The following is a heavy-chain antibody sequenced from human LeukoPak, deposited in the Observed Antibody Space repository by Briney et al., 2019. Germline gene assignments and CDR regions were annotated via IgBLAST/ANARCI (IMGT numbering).Heavy chain of an antibody. D-gene: IGHD6-19*01. CDR3: ARETSSGWYYAFDI. J-gene: IGHJ3*02. Sequence: PSETLSLTCAVYGGSFSGYYWSWIRQPPGKGLEWIGYIYYSGSTNYNPSLKSRVTISVDTSKNQFSLKLSSVTAADTAVYYCARETSSGWYYAFDIWGQGTMVTVPS. CDR2: IYYSGST. V-gene: IGHV4-59*01. CDR1: GGSFSGYY.